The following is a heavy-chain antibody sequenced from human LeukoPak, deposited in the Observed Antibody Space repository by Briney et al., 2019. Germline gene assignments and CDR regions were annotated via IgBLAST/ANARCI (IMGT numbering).Heavy chain of an antibody. CDR2: IYYSGST. CDR3: ARPGYCSSTSCSVGFDP. Sequence: SETLSLTCTVSGGSISSSSYYWGWIRQPPGKGLEWIGSIYYSGSTYYNPSLKSRVIISVDTSKNQFSLKLSSVTAADTAVYYCARPGYCSSTSCSVGFDPWGQGTLVTVSS. D-gene: IGHD2-2*01. J-gene: IGHJ5*02. CDR1: GGSISSSSYY. V-gene: IGHV4-39*01.